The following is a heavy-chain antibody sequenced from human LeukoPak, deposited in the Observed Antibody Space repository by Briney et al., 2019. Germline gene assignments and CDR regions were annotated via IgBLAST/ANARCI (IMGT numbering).Heavy chain of an antibody. CDR2: INLYNGAT. D-gene: IGHD1-14*01. CDR1: GYSFTAYY. CDR3: ASWAGGNEPVASFDY. Sequence: ASVKVSFKPTGYSFTAYYIFWMRQAPGQGLECMGWINLYNGATKYAQRFQSRVTMTRDTSISTAHMELSRLRPDDTATYYCASWAGGNEPVASFDYWGQGTLVTVSS. J-gene: IGHJ4*02. V-gene: IGHV1-2*02.